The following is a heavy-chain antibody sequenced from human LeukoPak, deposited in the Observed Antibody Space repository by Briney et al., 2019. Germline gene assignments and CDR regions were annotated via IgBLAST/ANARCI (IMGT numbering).Heavy chain of an antibody. CDR3: ARVGYSDFWSGYYWDY. Sequence: GASLRLSCAASGFTLNRYSMNWVRQAPGKGLEWVSYISSSGTTIYYADSVQGRFIISRDNARNSLYLQMNSLRAEDTAVYYCARVGYSDFWSGYYWDYWGQGTLATVSS. V-gene: IGHV3-48*01. CDR2: ISSSGTTI. CDR1: GFTLNRYS. J-gene: IGHJ4*02. D-gene: IGHD3-3*01.